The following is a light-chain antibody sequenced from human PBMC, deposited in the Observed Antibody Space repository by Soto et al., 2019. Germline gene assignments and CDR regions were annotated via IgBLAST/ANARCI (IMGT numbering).Light chain of an antibody. CDR3: QQLNSYPRGT. V-gene: IGKV1-9*01. CDR2: AAS. CDR1: QGISSY. J-gene: IGKJ4*01. Sequence: DIQLTQSTSFLSASVGDRVTITCRASQGISSYLAWYQQKPRKAPKLLIYAASTLQSGVPSRFSGSGSGTEFTLTISSLQPEDFATYYCQQLNSYPRGTFGGGTKVEIK.